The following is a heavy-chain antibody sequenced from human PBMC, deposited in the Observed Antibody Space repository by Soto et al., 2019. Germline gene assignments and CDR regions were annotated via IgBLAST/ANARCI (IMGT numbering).Heavy chain of an antibody. Sequence: ASVKVSCKASGYTFTNYGISWVRQAPGQGLEWIGWISAYNGDTIYAQKFQGRVTMTADESTSTAYMELSSLRSEDTAVYYCASALTPILFTVTTSPYYYGMDVWGQGTTVTISS. CDR3: ASALTPILFTVTTSPYYYGMDV. CDR2: ISAYNGDT. V-gene: IGHV1-18*01. CDR1: GYTFTNYG. D-gene: IGHD4-17*01. J-gene: IGHJ6*02.